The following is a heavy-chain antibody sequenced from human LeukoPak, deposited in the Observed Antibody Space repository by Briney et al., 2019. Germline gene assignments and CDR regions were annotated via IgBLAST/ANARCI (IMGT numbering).Heavy chain of an antibody. J-gene: IGHJ4*02. CDR2: INPNNGGT. CDR1: GYTFTGYY. Sequence: GSVKVSCKASGYTFTGYYMHWVRQAPGQGLEWMGWINPNNGGTNYAQKFQGRVTMTRDTSISTAYMELSRLRSDDTAVYYCAREVDYYDTSDYFPLGYWGQGTLVTVSS. D-gene: IGHD3-22*01. V-gene: IGHV1-2*02. CDR3: AREVDYYDTSDYFPLGY.